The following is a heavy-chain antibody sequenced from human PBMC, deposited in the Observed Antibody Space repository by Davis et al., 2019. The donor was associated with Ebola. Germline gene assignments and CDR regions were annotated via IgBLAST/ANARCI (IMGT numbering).Heavy chain of an antibody. J-gene: IGHJ4*01. CDR2: INHSGST. CDR3: ARENYDSSGSDY. V-gene: IGHV4-34*01. CDR1: GGSFSGYY. Sequence: PSETLSLTCAVYGGSFSGYYWSWIRQPPGKGLEWIGEINHSGSTNYNPSLKSRVTISVDTSKNQFSLKLSSVTAADTAVYYCARENYDSSGSDYWGQGTLVTVSS. D-gene: IGHD3-22*01.